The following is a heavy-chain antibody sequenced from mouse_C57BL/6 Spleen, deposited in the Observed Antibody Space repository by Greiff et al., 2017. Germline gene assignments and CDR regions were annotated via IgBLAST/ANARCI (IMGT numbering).Heavy chain of an antibody. CDR3: TRADSDGSSYIDY. CDR1: GYTFNSYW. CDR2: IYPGNSET. V-gene: IGHV1-5*01. D-gene: IGHD1-1*01. J-gene: IGHJ2*01. Sequence: EVQLQQSGTVLARPGASVKMSCKTSGYTFNSYWMHWVKQRPGQGLEWIGAIYPGNSETSYNQNFKGKAKLTAVTSASTAYMELSSLTNEDSAVYYCTRADSDGSSYIDYWGQGTTLTVSS.